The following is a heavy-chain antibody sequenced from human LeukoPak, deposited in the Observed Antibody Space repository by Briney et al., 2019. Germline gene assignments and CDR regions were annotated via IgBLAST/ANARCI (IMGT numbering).Heavy chain of an antibody. Sequence: GGSLRLSCAASGFTFSSYEMNCVRQAPGKGLERVSYISSSGSTKYYADSVKGRFTISRDNAKNSLYLQMNSLRAEDTAVYYCARVEGRGRSYYYYYMDVWGKGTTVTISS. CDR2: ISSSGSTK. V-gene: IGHV3-48*03. J-gene: IGHJ6*03. CDR3: ARVEGRGRSYYYYYMDV. D-gene: IGHD3-3*01. CDR1: GFTFSSYE.